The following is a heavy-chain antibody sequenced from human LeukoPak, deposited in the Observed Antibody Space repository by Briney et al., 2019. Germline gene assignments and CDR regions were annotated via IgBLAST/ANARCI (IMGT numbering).Heavy chain of an antibody. CDR3: ARVRNSGSYLFGY. D-gene: IGHD1-26*01. Sequence: ASVKVSCKASGYTFTSYAMHWVRQAPGQRLEWMGWINAGNGNTKYSQKFQGRVTITGDTSASTAYMELSSLRSEDTAVYYCARVRNSGSYLFGYWGQGTLVTVSS. J-gene: IGHJ4*02. CDR1: GYTFTSYA. V-gene: IGHV1-3*01. CDR2: INAGNGNT.